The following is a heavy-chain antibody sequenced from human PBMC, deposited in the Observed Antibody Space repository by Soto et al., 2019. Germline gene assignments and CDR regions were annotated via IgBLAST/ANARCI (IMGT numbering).Heavy chain of an antibody. Sequence: GESLKISCAASGFTFSSYWMSWVRQAPGKGLEWVANIKQDGSEKYYVDSVKGRFTISRDNAKNSLYLQMNSLRAEDTAVYYCARVNPFEDYSYGMDVWGQGTTVTVSS. CDR1: GFTFSSYW. D-gene: IGHD3-9*01. CDR3: ARVNPFEDYSYGMDV. V-gene: IGHV3-7*01. J-gene: IGHJ6*02. CDR2: IKQDGSEK.